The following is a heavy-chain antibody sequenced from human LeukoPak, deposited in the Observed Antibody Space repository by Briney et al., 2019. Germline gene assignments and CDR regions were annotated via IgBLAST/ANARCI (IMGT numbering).Heavy chain of an antibody. CDR2: INPNTGGT. D-gene: IGHD3-10*01. V-gene: IGHV1-2*06. CDR3: ARDPMVRDFNCLDP. Sequence: ASVKVSCKASGYTFTGYYLQWVRQAPGQGLEWMGRINPNTGGTNHAQKFQGRVTMTRDTSISTAYMELSGLTSDDTAVYYCARDPMVRDFNCLDPWGQGILVTVSS. CDR1: GYTFTGYY. J-gene: IGHJ5*02.